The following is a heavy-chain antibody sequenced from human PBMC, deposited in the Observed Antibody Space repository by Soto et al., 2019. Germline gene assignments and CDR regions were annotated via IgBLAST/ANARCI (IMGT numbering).Heavy chain of an antibody. Sequence: ASVKVSCKASGYISSSHDITWVRQAPGQGLEWMGWMSLKSESTAVAQRLQGRVALTRDTSISTAYMELSSLRVEDTAVYYCAKHWGLTPWGQATLVIVS. V-gene: IGHV1-8*01. CDR3: AKHWGLTP. D-gene: IGHD7-27*01. J-gene: IGHJ4*02. CDR2: MSLKSEST. CDR1: GYISSSHD.